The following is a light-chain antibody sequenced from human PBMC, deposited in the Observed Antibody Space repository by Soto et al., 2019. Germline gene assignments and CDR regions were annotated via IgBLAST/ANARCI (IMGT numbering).Light chain of an antibody. CDR2: QGT. Sequence: QSVLAQPASVSGSPGQSITISCTGTSSDVGSYDLVSWYQQHPGKAPKLMLYQGTMRPSGDSHRFSGSKSGNTAPLTISGLQAEDEADYYCSSYAGSGTYVFGTGTKVTVL. J-gene: IGLJ1*01. CDR3: SSYAGSGTYV. V-gene: IGLV2-23*01. CDR1: SSDVGSYDL.